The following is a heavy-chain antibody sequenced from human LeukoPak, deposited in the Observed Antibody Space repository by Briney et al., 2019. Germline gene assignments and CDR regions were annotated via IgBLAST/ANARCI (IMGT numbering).Heavy chain of an antibody. Sequence: GGSLRLSCAASGFTVSSNYMNWVRQAPGKGLEWVSSISSSGSSKYYAESVKGRFTISRDNARNSLFLQMDSLRAEDTALYYCAPYYYGSGSYSYGMDVWGQGTTVTVSS. V-gene: IGHV3-21*01. CDR3: APYYYGSGSYSYGMDV. J-gene: IGHJ6*02. D-gene: IGHD3-10*01. CDR2: ISSSGSSK. CDR1: GFTVSSNY.